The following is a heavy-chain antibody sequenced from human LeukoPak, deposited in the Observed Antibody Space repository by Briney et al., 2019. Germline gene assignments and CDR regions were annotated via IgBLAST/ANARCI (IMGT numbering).Heavy chain of an antibody. CDR3: VRECEGCGWPFDY. CDR1: GDSVSSNSAT. Sequence: SQTLSLTCAISGDSVSSNSATWNWIRQSPARGLEWLGRTYYRSKWYNDYAVSVRSRITINPDTSKNQFSLQLNSVTPDDTAVYYCVRECEGCGWPFDYWGQGTLVTVSS. V-gene: IGHV6-1*01. J-gene: IGHJ4*02. CDR2: TYYRSKWYN. D-gene: IGHD6-19*01.